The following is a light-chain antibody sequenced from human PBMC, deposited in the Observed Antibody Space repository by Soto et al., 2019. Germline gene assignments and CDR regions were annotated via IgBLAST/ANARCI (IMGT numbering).Light chain of an antibody. CDR1: QSLSSNY. Sequence: EIVLTQSPGTLSLSPGERATLSCRASQSLSSNYLAWYQQKPGQAPRLLIYGASSRATGIPDKFSGSGSGTDFTLTISRLEPEDFAVYYCQQYGSSPENTFGQGNKLEIK. J-gene: IGKJ2*01. CDR2: GAS. CDR3: QQYGSSPENT. V-gene: IGKV3-20*01.